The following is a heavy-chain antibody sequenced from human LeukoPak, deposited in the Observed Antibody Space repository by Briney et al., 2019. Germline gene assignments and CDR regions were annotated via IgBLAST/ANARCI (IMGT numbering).Heavy chain of an antibody. V-gene: IGHV4-59*01. CDR3: ARAPSGCHDY. Sequence: SETLSLTCTVSGDSISSYYWSWVRQPPGKGLEWIGNIYHSGSTNYNPSLKSRVTISVDTSTNQFSLKLTSVTAADTAVYYCARAPSGCHDYWGQGTLVTASS. CDR1: GDSISSYY. J-gene: IGHJ4*02. D-gene: IGHD6-19*01. CDR2: IYHSGST.